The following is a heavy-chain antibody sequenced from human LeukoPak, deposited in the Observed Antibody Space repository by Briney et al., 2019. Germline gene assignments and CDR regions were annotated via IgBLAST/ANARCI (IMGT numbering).Heavy chain of an antibody. D-gene: IGHD5-24*01. Sequence: GGSLRLSCAASGFAFSKYWMSWVSQAPGKGLEWVANIKEDGSIEDYADSVKGRFTVSRDNAKNSLYLQMNSVRVEYTAVYYCVSQQLAPPWGQGTLVTVSS. CDR1: GFAFSKYW. J-gene: IGHJ5*02. CDR2: IKEDGSIE. CDR3: VSQQLAPP. V-gene: IGHV3-7*01.